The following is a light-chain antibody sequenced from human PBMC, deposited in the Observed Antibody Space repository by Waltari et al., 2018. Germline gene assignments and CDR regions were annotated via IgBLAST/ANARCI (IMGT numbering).Light chain of an antibody. J-gene: IGLJ3*02. CDR2: EDN. CDR3: QSYDSSNWV. CDR1: SGSLASTY. Sequence: NFMLTQPHSVSESPGKTVTIPCTGSSGSLASTYLQCYQQRPGSAPTTVIYEDNQRPSGVPDRFSGSIDSSSNSASLTIAGLKTEDEADYYCQSYDSSNWVFGGGTKLTVL. V-gene: IGLV6-57*02.